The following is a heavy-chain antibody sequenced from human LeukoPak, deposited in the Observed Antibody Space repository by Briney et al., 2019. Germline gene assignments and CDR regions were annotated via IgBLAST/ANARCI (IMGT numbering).Heavy chain of an antibody. D-gene: IGHD3/OR15-3a*01. V-gene: IGHV4-31*03. J-gene: IGHJ6*03. CDR3: ARDFALGGYMDV. CDR1: GGSIGSDGYY. CDR2: IYYSGST. Sequence: SETLSLTCSVSGGSIGSDGYYWNWIRQHPGKGLEWIGYIYYSGSTTYSPSLKSRVIISVDTSKNQFSLKLSSVTAADTAVYYCARDFALGGYMDVWGKGTTVTVSS.